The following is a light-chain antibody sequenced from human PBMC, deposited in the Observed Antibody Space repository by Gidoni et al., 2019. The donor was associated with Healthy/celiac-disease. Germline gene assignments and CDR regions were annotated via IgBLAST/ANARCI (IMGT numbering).Light chain of an antibody. CDR1: QSVSSSY. V-gene: IGKV3-20*01. J-gene: IGKJ5*01. CDR2: VAS. Sequence: EIVLTQSPGTLSLSPGERATLSCRARQSVSSSYLAWYQQKPGKAPRLLIYVASSRATGIPDRFSGSGSGTDFTLTISRLEPADFAVYYCQQYGSSPPITFGQGTRLEIK. CDR3: QQYGSSPPIT.